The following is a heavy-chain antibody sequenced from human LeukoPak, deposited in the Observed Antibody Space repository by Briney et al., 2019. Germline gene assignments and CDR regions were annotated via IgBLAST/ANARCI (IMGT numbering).Heavy chain of an antibody. CDR2: IYTSGST. CDR1: GGSISSYY. J-gene: IGHJ6*03. D-gene: IGHD3-10*01. Sequence: PSETLSLTCTVSGGSISSYYWSWIRQPAGKGLEWIGRIYTSGSTNYNPSLKSRVTMSVDTSKNQFSLKLSSVTAADTAVYYCARDTYYYGSGSYYRPFYYYYYMDVWGKGTTVTISS. CDR3: ARDTYYYGSGSYYRPFYYYYYMDV. V-gene: IGHV4-4*07.